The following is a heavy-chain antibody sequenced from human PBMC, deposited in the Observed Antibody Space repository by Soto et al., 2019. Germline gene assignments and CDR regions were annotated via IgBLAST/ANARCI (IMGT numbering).Heavy chain of an antibody. CDR1: GGTFSSYA. CDR3: ARDSFPRLYSSDWYVAYYGMDV. J-gene: IGHJ6*02. D-gene: IGHD6-19*01. V-gene: IGHV1-69*12. CDR2: IIPIFGTA. Sequence: QFQLVQSGAEVKKPASSVKVSCKASGGTFSSYAIIWVRQAPGQGLEWMGGIIPIFGTANYGQKFQGRVTITADESTSTAYRELSSLRSEDTAVYYCARDSFPRLYSSDWYVAYYGMDVWGQGTTVTVSS.